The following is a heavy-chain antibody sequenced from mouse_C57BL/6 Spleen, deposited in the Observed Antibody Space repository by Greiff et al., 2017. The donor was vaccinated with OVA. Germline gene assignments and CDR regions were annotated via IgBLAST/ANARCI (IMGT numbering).Heavy chain of an antibody. CDR1: GYTFTSYG. CDR3: ARRGGGDAMDY. V-gene: IGHV1-81*01. Sequence: VKLQESGAELARPGASVKLSCKASGYTFTSYGISWVKQRTGQGLEWIGEIYPRSGNTYYNEKFKGKATLTADKSSSTAYMELRSLTSEDSAVYFCARRGGGDAMDYWGQGTSVTVSS. CDR2: IYPRSGNT. J-gene: IGHJ4*01.